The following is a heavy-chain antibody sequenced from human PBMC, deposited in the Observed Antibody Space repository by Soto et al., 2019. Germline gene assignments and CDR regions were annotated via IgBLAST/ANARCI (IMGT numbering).Heavy chain of an antibody. CDR3: ARVASYSSSWYGPYYYYGMDV. D-gene: IGHD6-13*01. CDR1: GYTFTSYG. V-gene: IGHV1-18*04. Sequence: GASVKVSCKASGYTFTSYGISRVRQAPGQGLEWMGWISAYNGNTNYAQKLQGRVTMTTDTSTSTAYMELRSLRSDDTAVYYCARVASYSSSWYGPYYYYGMDVWGQGTTVTVSS. CDR2: ISAYNGNT. J-gene: IGHJ6*02.